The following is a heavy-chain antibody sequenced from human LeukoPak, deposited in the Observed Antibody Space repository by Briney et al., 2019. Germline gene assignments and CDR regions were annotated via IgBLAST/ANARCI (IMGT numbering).Heavy chain of an antibody. CDR2: ISPSGST. Sequence: SETLSLTCTVSGGSISSYYWSWIRQPAGKGLEWIGRISPSGSTNHNPSLTSRVTISVDTSKNQFSLKLNFVTAADTAVHYCARVSYQEGVDYWGQGTLVTVSS. J-gene: IGHJ4*02. CDR1: GGSISSYY. V-gene: IGHV4-4*07. D-gene: IGHD2-2*01. CDR3: ARVSYQEGVDY.